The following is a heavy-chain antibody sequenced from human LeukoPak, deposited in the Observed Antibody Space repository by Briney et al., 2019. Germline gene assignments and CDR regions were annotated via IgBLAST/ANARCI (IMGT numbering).Heavy chain of an antibody. CDR3: ARGGYGGKPFDY. D-gene: IGHD4-23*01. CDR2: MNPNRGDT. Sequence: ASVKVSCKASGYTFTSYDIHWVRQATGQGLEWMGRMNPNRGDTDYAQKFQGRVTMTRDTSISTAYMELSSLRSEDTAVYYCARGGYGGKPFDYWGQGTLVTVSS. J-gene: IGHJ4*02. V-gene: IGHV1-8*01. CDR1: GYTFTSYD.